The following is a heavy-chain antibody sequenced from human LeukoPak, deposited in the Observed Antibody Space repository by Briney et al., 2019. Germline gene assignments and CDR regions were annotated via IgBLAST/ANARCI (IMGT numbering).Heavy chain of an antibody. Sequence: ASVKVSCKASGGTFSSYAISWVRQAPGQGLEWMGGIIPIFGTANYAQKFQGRVTITADESTSTAYMELSSLRSEDTAVHYCAISMATITFSWFDPWGQGTLVTVSS. CDR1: GGTFSSYA. D-gene: IGHD5-24*01. CDR2: IIPIFGTA. V-gene: IGHV1-69*13. CDR3: AISMATITFSWFDP. J-gene: IGHJ5*02.